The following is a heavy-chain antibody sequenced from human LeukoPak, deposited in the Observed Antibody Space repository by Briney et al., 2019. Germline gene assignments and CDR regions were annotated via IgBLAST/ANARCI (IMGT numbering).Heavy chain of an antibody. V-gene: IGHV1-18*01. Sequence: SVKVSCKASGYTFTSYGISWVRQAPGQGLEWVGWIIVCNGNTNYAQKLQGRVTMTTDTSTSTAYMELRSLRSDDTAVYYCAREYYDFWSGYDAERRNWFDPWGQGTLVTVSS. CDR2: IIVCNGNT. D-gene: IGHD3-3*01. J-gene: IGHJ5*02. CDR3: AREYYDFWSGYDAERRNWFDP. CDR1: GYTFTSYG.